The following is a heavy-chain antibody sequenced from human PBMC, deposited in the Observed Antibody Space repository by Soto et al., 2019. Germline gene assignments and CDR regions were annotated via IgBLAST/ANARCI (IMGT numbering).Heavy chain of an antibody. CDR3: AKDIIPYSSSWYHFDY. V-gene: IGHV3-9*01. CDR1: GFTFDDYA. CDR2: ISWNSGSI. D-gene: IGHD6-13*01. Sequence: GGSLRLSCAASGFTFDDYAMHWVRQAPGKGLEWVSGISWNSGSIGYADSVKGRFTISRDNAKNSLYLQMNSLRAEDTALYYCAKDIIPYSSSWYHFDYWGQGTLVTVSS. J-gene: IGHJ4*02.